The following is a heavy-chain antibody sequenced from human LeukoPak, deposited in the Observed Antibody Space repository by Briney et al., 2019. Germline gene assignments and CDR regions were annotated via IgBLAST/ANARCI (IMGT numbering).Heavy chain of an antibody. Sequence: ASVKVSCKASGYTFTGYYMHWVRQAPGQALEWMGWINPNSGGTNYAQKFQGRVTMTRETSISTAYMELSSLRSDDTAVYYCARDVASDSSLDYWGRGILVTVSS. CDR1: GYTFTGYY. CDR2: INPNSGGT. J-gene: IGHJ4*02. D-gene: IGHD6-13*01. CDR3: ARDVASDSSLDY. V-gene: IGHV1-2*02.